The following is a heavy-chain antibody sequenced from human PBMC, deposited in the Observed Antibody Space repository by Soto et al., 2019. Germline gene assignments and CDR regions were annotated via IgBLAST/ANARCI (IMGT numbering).Heavy chain of an antibody. CDR2: INHSGST. CDR1: GGSFSGSY. CDR3: ARVRLFYYYGMDV. J-gene: IGHJ6*02. D-gene: IGHD4-17*01. V-gene: IGHV4-34*01. Sequence: PSETLSLTPAVYGGSFSGSYWSWLRHTPRKSMEWIGEINHSGSTNYNPPLKSRVTISVDTSKNQFSRKLSSVTAADTAVYYCARVRLFYYYGMDVWGQGTTVTVSS.